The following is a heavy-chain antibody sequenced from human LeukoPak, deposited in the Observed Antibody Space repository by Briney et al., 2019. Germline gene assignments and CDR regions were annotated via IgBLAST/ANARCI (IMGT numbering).Heavy chain of an antibody. CDR3: AKATARAAGTAGSFDY. V-gene: IGHV3-23*01. J-gene: IGHJ4*02. CDR2: ISGSGGST. D-gene: IGHD6-13*01. Sequence: GGSLRLSCAASGFTFSSYAMSWVRQAPGKGLEWVSAISGSGGSTYYADSVKGRFTISRDNSKNTLYLQMNSLRAEDTAVYYCAKATARAAGTAGSFDYWGQGTLVTVSS. CDR1: GFTFSSYA.